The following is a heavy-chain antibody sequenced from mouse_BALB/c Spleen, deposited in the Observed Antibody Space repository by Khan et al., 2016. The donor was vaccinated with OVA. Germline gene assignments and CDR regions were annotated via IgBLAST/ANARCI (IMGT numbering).Heavy chain of an antibody. CDR1: GFSLSRYN. CDR2: IWGGGGT. Sequence: QVHVKQSGPGLVAPSQSLSITCTVSGFSLSRYNIHWVRQPPGKGLEWLGMIWGGGGTDYNSTLKSRLSISKDNSKRQVFLKMNRLQTDDTDMYYCARAYYRYDGYYAMDYWGQGTSVTVSS. D-gene: IGHD2-14*01. J-gene: IGHJ4*01. V-gene: IGHV2-6-4*01. CDR3: ARAYYRYDGYYAMDY.